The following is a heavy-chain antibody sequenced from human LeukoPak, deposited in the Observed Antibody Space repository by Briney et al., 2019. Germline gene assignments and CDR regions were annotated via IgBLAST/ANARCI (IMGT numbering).Heavy chain of an antibody. CDR1: GGSISSGGYY. CDR3: ARGLPYGDYYFDY. D-gene: IGHD4-17*01. J-gene: IGHJ4*02. Sequence: PSETLSLTCTVSGGSISSGGYYWSWIRQHPGKGLEWIGYIYYSGSAYYNPSLKSRVTIPVDTSKNQFSLKLSSVTAADTAVYYCARGLPYGDYYFDYWGQGTLVTVSS. V-gene: IGHV4-31*03. CDR2: IYYSGSA.